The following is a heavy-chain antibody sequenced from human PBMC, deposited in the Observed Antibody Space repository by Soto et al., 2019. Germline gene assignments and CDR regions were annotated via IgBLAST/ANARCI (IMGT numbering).Heavy chain of an antibody. J-gene: IGHJ6*02. V-gene: IGHV3-33*01. CDR2: IWYDGSNK. Sequence: GRSLRLSCAASGSTFSSYGMHWVRQAPGKGLEWVAVIWYDGSNKYYADSVKGRFTISRDNSKNTLYLQMNSLRAEDTAVYYCARDSSWFGEFYIPYYYYYYGMDVRGQGTTVTVSS. CDR3: ARDSSWFGEFYIPYYYYYYGMDV. D-gene: IGHD3-10*01. CDR1: GSTFSSYG.